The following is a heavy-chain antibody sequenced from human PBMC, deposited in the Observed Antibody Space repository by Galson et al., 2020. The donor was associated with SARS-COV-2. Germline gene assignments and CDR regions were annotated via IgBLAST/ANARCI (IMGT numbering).Heavy chain of an antibody. D-gene: IGHD6-19*01. J-gene: IGHJ6*03. V-gene: IGHV4-61*01. CDR2: IYSSGST. CDR1: GGSVSSGNYY. Sequence: SETLSLTCTVSGGSVSSGNYYWSWIRQPPGKGLEWIGYIYSSGSTNYNPSLKSRVTISVDTSKNQFSLKLSSVTAADTAVYYCASGGLAYYYYYMDVWGKGTTVTVSS. CDR3: ASGGLAYYYYYMDV.